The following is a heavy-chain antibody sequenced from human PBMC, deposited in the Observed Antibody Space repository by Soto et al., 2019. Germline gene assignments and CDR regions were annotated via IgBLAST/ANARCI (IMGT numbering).Heavy chain of an antibody. CDR1: GYTFTSYG. Sequence: QVQLVQSGAEVKKPGVSVKVSCKASGYTFTSYGISWVRQAPGQGLEWMGWISAYNGNTNYAQKLQGRVTMTTDTSTSTAYMELRSLRSDDTAVYYCARDTLGITGTTILWFDPWGQGTLVTVSS. D-gene: IGHD1-7*01. CDR2: ISAYNGNT. CDR3: ARDTLGITGTTILWFDP. J-gene: IGHJ5*02. V-gene: IGHV1-18*01.